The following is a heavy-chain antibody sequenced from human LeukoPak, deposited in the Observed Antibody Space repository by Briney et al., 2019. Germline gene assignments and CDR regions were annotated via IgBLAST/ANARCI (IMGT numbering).Heavy chain of an antibody. CDR1: GGSISSSSYY. Sequence: ASETLSLTCTVSGGSISSSSYYWGWIRQPPGKGLEWIGSIYHSGSTYYNPSLKSRVTISVDTSKNQFSLKLSSVTAADTAVYYCARDYVWGSYRYSPFDYWGQGTLVTVSS. CDR2: IYHSGST. J-gene: IGHJ4*02. D-gene: IGHD3-16*02. V-gene: IGHV4-39*07. CDR3: ARDYVWGSYRYSPFDY.